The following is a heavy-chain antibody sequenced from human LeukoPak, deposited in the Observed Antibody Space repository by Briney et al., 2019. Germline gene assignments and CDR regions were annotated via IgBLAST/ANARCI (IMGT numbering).Heavy chain of an antibody. CDR3: ARETHYYDSSGYSPNYYYYYMDV. CDR1: GGSISSYY. Sequence: PSETLSLTCTVSGGSISSYYWSWIRQPPGKGLEWIGYIYYSGSTNYNPSLKSRVTISVDTSKNQFSLKLSSVTAADTAVYYCARETHYYDSSGYSPNYYYYYMDVWGKGTTVTVTS. CDR2: IYYSGST. V-gene: IGHV4-59*01. J-gene: IGHJ6*03. D-gene: IGHD3-22*01.